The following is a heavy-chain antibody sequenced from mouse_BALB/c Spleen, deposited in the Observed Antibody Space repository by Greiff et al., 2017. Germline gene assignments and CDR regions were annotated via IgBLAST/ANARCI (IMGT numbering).Heavy chain of an antibody. CDR1: GYTFTDYN. V-gene: IGHV1S29*02. Sequence: EVQLMESGPELVKPGASVKISCKVSGYTFTDYNMHWVKQSLGKSHEWIGYIYPYNGGTGYNQKFKSKATLTVDTSSSTAYMELRSLTSEDSAVYYCARGFVPLYYAMDYWGQGTSVTVSS. CDR2: IYPYNGGT. J-gene: IGHJ4*01. CDR3: ARGFVPLYYAMDY.